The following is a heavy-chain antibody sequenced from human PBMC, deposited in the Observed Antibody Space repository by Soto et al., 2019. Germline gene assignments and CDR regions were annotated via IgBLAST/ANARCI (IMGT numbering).Heavy chain of an antibody. CDR2: ISSSSSTI. D-gene: IGHD2-2*02. CDR3: ARDGGCSSSNCYNYYYYGLDV. Sequence: QVQLVESGGGLVKPGGSLRLSCAASGFTFSDYYMSWIRQAPGKGLEWVSYISSSSSTIYYAESVKGRFTISRDNAKNSLYLKMNSLRAEETAVYSCARDGGCSSSNCYNYYYYGLDVWGQGTTVTVSS. CDR1: GFTFSDYY. V-gene: IGHV3-11*01. J-gene: IGHJ6*02.